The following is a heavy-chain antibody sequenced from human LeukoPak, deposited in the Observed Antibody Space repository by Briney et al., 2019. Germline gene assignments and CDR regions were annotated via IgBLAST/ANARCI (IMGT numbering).Heavy chain of an antibody. CDR2: IYYTGST. D-gene: IGHD3-22*01. Sequence: PSETLSLTCTVSGGSISSGGFYWSWIRQHPGKGLEWIGYIYYTGSTYYNPSLKSRVTISVDTSKNQFSLKLSSVTAADTAVYYCARGGYSSGYYYYFGYWGQGTLVTVSS. CDR3: ARGGYSSGYYYYFGY. CDR1: GGSISSGGFY. J-gene: IGHJ4*02. V-gene: IGHV4-31*03.